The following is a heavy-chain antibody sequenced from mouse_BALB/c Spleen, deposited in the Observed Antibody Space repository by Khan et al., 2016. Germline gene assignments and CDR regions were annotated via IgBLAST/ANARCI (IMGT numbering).Heavy chain of an antibody. CDR3: ARGYYYGKGYFDY. Sequence: EVQLQESGPGLVKPSQSLSLTCTVTGYSITSDYAWNWIRQFPGNKLEWMGYISYSGSTSYNPSLKSRISITRDTSKNQFFLQLNSVTTEDTATXYWARGYYYGKGYFDYWGQGTTLTVSS. CDR1: GYSITSDYA. CDR2: ISYSGST. J-gene: IGHJ2*01. V-gene: IGHV3-2*02. D-gene: IGHD1-1*01.